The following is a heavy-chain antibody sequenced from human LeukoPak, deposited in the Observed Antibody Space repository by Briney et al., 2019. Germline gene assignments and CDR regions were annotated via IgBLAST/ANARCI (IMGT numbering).Heavy chain of an antibody. CDR3: ARKDGDI. CDR2: IDASGST. D-gene: IGHD5-24*01. J-gene: IGHJ3*02. CDR1: GASVSSYF. Sequence: SETLSLTCTVSGASVSSYFWIWIRQSAGRGLERIGRIDASGSTNFNPSLESRVTMSVDSSKNQFYLRLSSVTAADTALYYCARKDGDIWGQGTMVTVSS. V-gene: IGHV4-4*07.